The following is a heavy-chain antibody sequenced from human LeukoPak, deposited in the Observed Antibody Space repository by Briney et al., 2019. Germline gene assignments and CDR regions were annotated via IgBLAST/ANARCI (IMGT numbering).Heavy chain of an antibody. J-gene: IGHJ4*02. D-gene: IGHD2-21*02. V-gene: IGHV5-51*01. CDR2: IYPGDSDT. CDR1: GYRFTSYW. Sequence: GESLKISCKGSGYRFTSYWIGWVRQMPGKGLEWMGMIYPGDSDTRYSPSFEGQVTISADKSIATAYLQWSDLKASDTAMYYCARHISDCGGDCPFDYWGQGTLVTVSS. CDR3: ARHISDCGGDCPFDY.